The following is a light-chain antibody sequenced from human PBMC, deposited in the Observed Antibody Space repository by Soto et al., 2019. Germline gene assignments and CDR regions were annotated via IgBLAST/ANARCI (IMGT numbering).Light chain of an antibody. J-gene: IGLJ1*01. CDR2: DVN. Sequence: QPALTQPASVSGSPGQSITISCTGTSSDVGGYNYVSWYQQHPGKAPKLVIYDVNNRPSGVSNRFSGSKSGNTASLTISGLQAEDEADYYCSSYTSSSTEVFGTGTKVTVL. CDR3: SSYTSSSTEV. V-gene: IGLV2-14*01. CDR1: SSDVGGYNY.